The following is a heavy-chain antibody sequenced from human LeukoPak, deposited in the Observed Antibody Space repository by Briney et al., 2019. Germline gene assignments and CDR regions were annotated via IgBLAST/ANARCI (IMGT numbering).Heavy chain of an antibody. J-gene: IGHJ6*03. CDR3: ASTYYYGSGSDYRPRSARYDMDG. V-gene: IGHV4-4*09. CDR1: GGSISSYY. D-gene: IGHD3-10*01. CDR2: IYTSGST. Sequence: SETLSLTCTVSGGSISSYYWSWIRQPPGKGLEWIGDIYTSGSTNYNPSLKSRVTISVDTSKNQFSLKLSYVTVEDTAVYYCASTYYYGSGSDYRPRSARYDMDGWGKGTTVTVSS.